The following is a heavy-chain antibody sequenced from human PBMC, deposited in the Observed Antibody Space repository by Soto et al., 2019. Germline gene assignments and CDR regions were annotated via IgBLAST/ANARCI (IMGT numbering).Heavy chain of an antibody. J-gene: IGHJ5*02. D-gene: IGHD4-17*01. CDR3: ATFYGVLKSRRFDP. Sequence: GGSLRLSCAASGFTFSSYAMSWVRQAPGKGLEWVSAISGSGGSTYYADSVKGRFTISRDNSKNTLYLQMNSLRAEDTAVYYCATFYGVLKSRRFDPWGQGTLVTVSS. CDR1: GFTFSSYA. V-gene: IGHV3-23*01. CDR2: ISGSGGST.